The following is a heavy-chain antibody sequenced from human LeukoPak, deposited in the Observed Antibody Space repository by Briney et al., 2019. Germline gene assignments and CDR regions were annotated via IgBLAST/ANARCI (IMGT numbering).Heavy chain of an antibody. Sequence: GASVKVSCKASGYTFTSYSMNWVRQAPGQGLEWMGWINTNTGNPTYAQGFTGRFVFSLDTSVSTAYLQISSLKAEDTAVYYCARARITMIVVVPYYFDYWGQGTLVTVSS. CDR3: ARARITMIVVVPYYFDY. V-gene: IGHV7-4-1*02. CDR1: GYTFTSYS. J-gene: IGHJ4*02. CDR2: INTNTGNP. D-gene: IGHD3-22*01.